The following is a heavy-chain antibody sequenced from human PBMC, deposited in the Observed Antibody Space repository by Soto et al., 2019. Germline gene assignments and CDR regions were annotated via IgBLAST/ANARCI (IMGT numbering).Heavy chain of an antibody. J-gene: IGHJ3*02. V-gene: IGHV3-33*01. D-gene: IGHD6-13*01. Sequence: QVQLVESGGGVVQPGRSLRLSCAASGFTFSSYGMHWVRQAPGKGLEWMAVIWYDGSNKYYADSVKGRFTISRDNSKNTLYLQMNSLRAEDTAVYYCAREGDSSSYTTDAFDIWGQGTMVTVSS. CDR1: GFTFSSYG. CDR2: IWYDGSNK. CDR3: AREGDSSSYTTDAFDI.